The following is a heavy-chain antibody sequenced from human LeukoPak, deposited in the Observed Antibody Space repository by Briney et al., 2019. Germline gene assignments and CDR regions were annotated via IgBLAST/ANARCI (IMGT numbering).Heavy chain of an antibody. Sequence: SETLSLTCTVSGGSISSSSYYWGWIRQPPGTGLEWIGSIYYSGSTYYNPSLKSRVTISVDTSKNQFSLKLSSVTAADTAVYYCARVSSDFWSGYYTIDYWGQGTLVTVSS. V-gene: IGHV4-39*07. J-gene: IGHJ4*02. CDR3: ARVSSDFWSGYYTIDY. CDR2: IYYSGST. CDR1: GGSISSSSYY. D-gene: IGHD3-3*01.